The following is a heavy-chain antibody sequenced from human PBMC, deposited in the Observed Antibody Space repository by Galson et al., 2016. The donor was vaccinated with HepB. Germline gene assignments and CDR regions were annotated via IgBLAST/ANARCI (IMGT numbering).Heavy chain of an antibody. Sequence: LRLSCAASGFTFSDFSMNWVRQAPGKGLEWVSSISSGSRDIYYADSVKGRFTISRDNAKNSLYLQMNGLRAEDTAVYYCARDRSNYDFWSGYMPDYYFDYWGQGTLVTVSS. CDR1: GFTFSDFS. D-gene: IGHD3-3*01. CDR3: ARDRSNYDFWSGYMPDYYFDY. J-gene: IGHJ4*02. V-gene: IGHV3-21*01. CDR2: ISSGSRDI.